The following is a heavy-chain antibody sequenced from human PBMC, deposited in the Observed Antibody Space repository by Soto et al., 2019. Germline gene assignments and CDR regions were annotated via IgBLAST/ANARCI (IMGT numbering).Heavy chain of an antibody. V-gene: IGHV2-5*01. D-gene: IGHD3-10*01. J-gene: IGHJ4*02. CDR3: AHRRVDGSGKIRVDY. CDR2: IYWNDDK. Sequence: SGPTLVNPTQTLTLTCTFSGFSLSTSGVGVGWIRQPPGKALEWLALIYWNDDKRYSPSLKSRLTITKNTSKNQVVLTMTNMDPVDTATYYCAHRRVDGSGKIRVDYWGQGTLVTVSS. CDR1: GFSLSTSGVG.